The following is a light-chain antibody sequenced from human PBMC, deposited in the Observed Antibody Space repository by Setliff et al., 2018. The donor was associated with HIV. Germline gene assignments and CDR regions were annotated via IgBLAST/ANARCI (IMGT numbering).Light chain of an antibody. V-gene: IGLV3-21*03. CDR1: NIGGKS. Sequence: SYELTQPPSVSVAPGKTAKITCGGNNIGGKSVHWYQQTPGQAPVLVVYDDSDRPSGIPERFSGSNSGNTATLTISGVEAGDEADYYCQVWDNNSDHVVFGGGTKVTVL. CDR2: DDS. CDR3: QVWDNNSDHVV. J-gene: IGLJ2*01.